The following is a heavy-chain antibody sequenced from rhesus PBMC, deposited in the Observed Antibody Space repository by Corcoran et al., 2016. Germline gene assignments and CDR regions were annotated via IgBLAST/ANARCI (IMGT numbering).Heavy chain of an antibody. CDR3: ARGPTVRGFDY. CDR2: IDKSGNT. V-gene: IGHV4-165*01. D-gene: IGHD4-23*01. J-gene: IGHJ4*01. Sequence: QLQLQESGPGLVKPSETLSLTYTVSGGSLSGYWWSGIRQTRGKGVEWFGCIDKSGNTDTNPPLTSRVTISRDTSKNQFSLKLTSVTAADTAVYYCARGPTVRGFDYWGQGILATVSS. CDR1: GGSLSGYW.